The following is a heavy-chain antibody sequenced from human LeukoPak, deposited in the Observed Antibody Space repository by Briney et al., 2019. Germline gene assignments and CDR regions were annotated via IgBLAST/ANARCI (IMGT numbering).Heavy chain of an antibody. V-gene: IGHV3-23*01. CDR2: ISGSGGST. CDR3: ARFDYGDYEGYFDY. CDR1: GFTFSNYA. Sequence: PGGSLRLSCAASGFTFSNYAMSWVRQAPGKGLEWVSGISGSGGSTYYADSVKGRFTISTDNSNNTLYLQMNSLRAEDTAVYYCARFDYGDYEGYFDYWGQGTLVTVST. J-gene: IGHJ4*02. D-gene: IGHD4-17*01.